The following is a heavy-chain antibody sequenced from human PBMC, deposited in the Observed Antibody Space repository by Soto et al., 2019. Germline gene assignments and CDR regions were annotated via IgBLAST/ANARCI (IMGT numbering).Heavy chain of an antibody. CDR2: IIPIFGTA. CDR1: GGTFSSYA. CDR3: VGDCGARGTVTTKLFYGMDV. D-gene: IGHD4-17*01. V-gene: IGHV1-69*01. Sequence: QVQLVQSGAEVKKPGSSVKVSCKASGGTFSSYAISWVRQAPGQGLEWMGGIIPIFGTANYAQKFQGRVTITADESTSTAYMELSSLRSEDTAVYYCVGDCGARGTVTTKLFYGMDVWGQGTTVTVSS. J-gene: IGHJ6*02.